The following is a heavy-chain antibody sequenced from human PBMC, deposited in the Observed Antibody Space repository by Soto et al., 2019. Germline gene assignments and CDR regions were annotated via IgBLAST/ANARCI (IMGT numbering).Heavy chain of an antibody. CDR3: ASGGAAGTSLYYYYGMDV. D-gene: IGHD6-13*01. CDR2: MNPNSGNT. CDR1: GYTFTSYD. Sequence: ASVKVSCKASGYTFTSYDINWVRQATGQGLEWMGWMNPNSGNTGYAQKFQGRVTMARNTSISTAYMELSSLRSEDTAVYYCASGGAAGTSLYYYYGMDVWGQGTTVTVSS. J-gene: IGHJ6*02. V-gene: IGHV1-8*01.